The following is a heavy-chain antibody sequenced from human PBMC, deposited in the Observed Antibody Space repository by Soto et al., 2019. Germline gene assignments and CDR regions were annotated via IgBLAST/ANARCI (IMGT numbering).Heavy chain of an antibody. V-gene: IGHV5-51*01. J-gene: IGHJ6*02. D-gene: IGHD4-17*01. CDR1: GYSFTSYW. CDR3: ASSTVNTSSEYYYYYGMDV. CDR2: IYPGDSDT. Sequence: GESLKISYKGSGYSFTSYWIGWVRQMPGKGLEWMGIIYPGDSDTRYSPSFQGQVTISADKSISTAYLQWSSLKASDTAMYYCASSTVNTSSEYYYYYGMDVWGQGTTVTVSS.